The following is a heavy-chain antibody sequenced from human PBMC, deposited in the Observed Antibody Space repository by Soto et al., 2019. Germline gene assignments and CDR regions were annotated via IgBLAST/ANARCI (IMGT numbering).Heavy chain of an antibody. CDR2: IKSKTDGGTT. J-gene: IGHJ4*02. V-gene: IGHV3-15*07. CDR3: TTGGQLWLWGTPQDY. D-gene: IGHD5-18*01. Sequence: GGSLRLSCAASGFTFSNAWMNWVRQAPGKGLEWVGRIKSKTDGGTTDYAAPVKGRFTISRDDSKNTLYLQMNSLKTEDTAVYYCTTGGQLWLWGTPQDYWGQGTLVTVSS. CDR1: GFTFSNAW.